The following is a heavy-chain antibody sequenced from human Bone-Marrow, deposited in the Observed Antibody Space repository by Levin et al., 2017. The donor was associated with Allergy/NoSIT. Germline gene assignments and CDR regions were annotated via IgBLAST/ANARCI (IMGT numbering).Heavy chain of an antibody. J-gene: IGHJ4*02. CDR3: AKAPPGLSGYYAASGYYYELES. CDR1: GFTFKSNG. V-gene: IGHV3-30*18. Sequence: GGSLRLSCVASGFTFKSNGMHWVRQAPGRGLEWVAAMSSDGSHRYYADSVEGRFTISRDNSKNTLYLQMDSVRPGDTAVYYCAKAPPGLSGYYAASGYYYELESWGQGALVTVSS. CDR2: MSSDGSHR. D-gene: IGHD3-22*01.